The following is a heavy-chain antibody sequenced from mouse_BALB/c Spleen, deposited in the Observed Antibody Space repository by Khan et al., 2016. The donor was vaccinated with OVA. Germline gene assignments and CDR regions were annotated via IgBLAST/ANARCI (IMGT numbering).Heavy chain of an antibody. J-gene: IGHJ4*01. CDR2: ISSTGST. D-gene: IGHD2-13*01. Sequence: EVQLQESGPGLVKPSQSLSLTCTVTGYSITSDYAWNWIRQFPGNKLEWMGYISSTGSTNYNPSLKSRISITRDTSKNPFFLHLNSVTTEDTATYYWARSLSYSDSYAMDYWGQGTSVTVSS. CDR3: ARSLSYSDSYAMDY. V-gene: IGHV3-2*02. CDR1: GYSITSDYA.